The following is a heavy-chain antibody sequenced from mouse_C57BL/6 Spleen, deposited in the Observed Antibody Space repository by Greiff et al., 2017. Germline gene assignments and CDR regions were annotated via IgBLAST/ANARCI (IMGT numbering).Heavy chain of an antibody. CDR1: GYAFSSSW. CDR2: IYPGDGDT. J-gene: IGHJ2*01. CDR3: AREYGAY. D-gene: IGHD5-1*01. V-gene: IGHV1-82*01. Sequence: QVQLQQSGPELVKPGASVKISCKASGYAFSSSWMNWVKQRPGKGLEWIGRIYPGDGDTNYNGKFKGKATLTADKSSSTAYMQLSSLTSEDSAVYFFAREYGAYWGQGTTLTVSS.